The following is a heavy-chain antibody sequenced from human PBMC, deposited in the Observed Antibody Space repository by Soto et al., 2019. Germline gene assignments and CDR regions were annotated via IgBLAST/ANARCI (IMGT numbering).Heavy chain of an antibody. V-gene: IGHV3-48*02. J-gene: IGHJ4*02. D-gene: IGHD5-18*01. CDR2: ISSSSSSI. CDR3: ARASSSGYSYGYYFDY. Sequence: GGSLRLSCAASGFTFSSYSMNWVRQAPGKGLEWVSYISSSSSSIYYADSVKGRFTISRDNAKNSLYLQINSLRDEDTAVYYCARASSSGYSYGYYFDYWGQGTLVTVS. CDR1: GFTFSSYS.